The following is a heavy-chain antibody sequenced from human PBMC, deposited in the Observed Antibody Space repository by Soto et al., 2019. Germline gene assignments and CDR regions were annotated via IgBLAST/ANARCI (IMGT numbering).Heavy chain of an antibody. J-gene: IGHJ5*02. CDR1: GYTFSHYT. D-gene: IGHD6-13*01. CDR3: ARELGSSWYIRWFDP. Sequence: GASVKVSCKASGYTFSHYTMHWVRQAPGQRLEWMGWINAGNGNTRYSQKFQGRVTITRDTSASTAYMELSSLRSEDTAVYYCARELGSSWYIRWFDPWGQGTLVTVSS. V-gene: IGHV1-3*01. CDR2: INAGNGNT.